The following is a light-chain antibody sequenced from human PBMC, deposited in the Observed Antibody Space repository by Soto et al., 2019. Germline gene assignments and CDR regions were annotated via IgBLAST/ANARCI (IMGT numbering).Light chain of an antibody. Sequence: IQMAGSPSTLSGSLLDRVTIACRASQTISSWLAWYQQKPGKAPKLLIYDASSLESGVPSRFSGSGSGTEFTLTISSLQTDDFATYYCQQYNSYWTFGQGTKVDI. J-gene: IGKJ1*01. V-gene: IGKV1-5*01. CDR1: QTISSW. CDR3: QQYNSYWT. CDR2: DAS.